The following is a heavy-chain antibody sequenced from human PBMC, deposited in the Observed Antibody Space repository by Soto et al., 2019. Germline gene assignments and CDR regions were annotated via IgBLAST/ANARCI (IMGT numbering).Heavy chain of an antibody. CDR2: LSGSGTST. CDR3: AKDARRTGLLGQWVG. V-gene: IGHV3-23*01. D-gene: IGHD1-26*01. CDR1: GFSFVNYA. J-gene: IGHJ4*02. Sequence: EVQLLESGGGLVQPGGSLRLSCAASGFSFVNYAMNWVRQAPGKGLEWVSGLSGSGTSTYYADSVKGRFTISRDNSRDTLFLQMDSLRGEDTALYYCAKDARRTGLLGQWVGWGQGTLVTVSS.